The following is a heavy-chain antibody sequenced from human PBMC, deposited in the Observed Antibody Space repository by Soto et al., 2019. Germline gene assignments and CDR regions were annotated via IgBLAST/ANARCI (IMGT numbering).Heavy chain of an antibody. CDR1: GFTFSSYW. V-gene: IGHV3-74*01. CDR3: ARDNAPYCSSTSCASYYYYYMDV. D-gene: IGHD2-2*01. J-gene: IGHJ6*03. CDR2: INSDGSST. Sequence: GSLRLSCAASGFTFSSYWMHWVRQAPGKGLVWVSRINSDGSSTSYADSVKGRFTISRDNAKNTLYLQMNSLRAEDTAVYYCARDNAPYCSSTSCASYYYYYMDVWGKGTTVTVSS.